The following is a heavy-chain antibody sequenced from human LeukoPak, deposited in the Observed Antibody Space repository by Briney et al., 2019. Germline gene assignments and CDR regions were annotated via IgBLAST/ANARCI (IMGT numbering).Heavy chain of an antibody. Sequence: SETLSLTCTVSGGSISSSSYYWGWIRQPPGKGLEWIGSIYYSGSTYYNPSLKSRVTISVDTSKNQFSLKLSSVTAADTAVYYCARDGMTTVNPYWDWGQGTLVTASS. CDR2: IYYSGST. CDR1: GGSISSSSYY. J-gene: IGHJ4*02. V-gene: IGHV4-39*07. D-gene: IGHD4-11*01. CDR3: ARDGMTTVNPYWD.